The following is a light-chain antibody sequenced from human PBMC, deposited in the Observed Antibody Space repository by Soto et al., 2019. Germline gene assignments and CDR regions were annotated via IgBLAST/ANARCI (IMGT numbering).Light chain of an antibody. V-gene: IGKV1-39*01. J-gene: IGKJ1*01. CDR3: QQTYSSPRT. CDR1: QSISNY. CDR2: AES. Sequence: DIQMTQSPSSLSSSVGDRFTITCLASQSISNYLNWYQQKPGKATKLLIYAESSLQSGVPSRLSGSGSGKDFALTITDLQPEDFATYYCQQTYSSPRTFGQGTKVDIK.